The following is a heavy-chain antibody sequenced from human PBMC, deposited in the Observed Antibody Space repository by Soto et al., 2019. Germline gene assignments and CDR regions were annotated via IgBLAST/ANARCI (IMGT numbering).Heavy chain of an antibody. CDR2: IIPIFTTT. J-gene: IGHJ4*02. Sequence: QAQPVQSGSEVRRPGSSVKVSCKASGGSFSNSAIAWVRQAPGQGLEWLGMIIPIFTTTNYAQKFKDRLTITADGSTSTAYMELSGLKSEDTAVYFCARPSGLLGQFSALVDYWGQGTLVTVSS. V-gene: IGHV1-69*18. CDR1: GGSFSNSA. D-gene: IGHD6-6*01. CDR3: ARPSGLLGQFSALVDY.